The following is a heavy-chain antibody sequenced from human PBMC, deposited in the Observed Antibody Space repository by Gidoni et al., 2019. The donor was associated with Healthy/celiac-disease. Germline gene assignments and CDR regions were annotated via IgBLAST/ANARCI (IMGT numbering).Heavy chain of an antibody. Sequence: AVYGRSFSRYYWSWIRQPPGKGLEWIGEINHSGSTNYNPSLKSRVTISVDTSKNQFSLKLSSVTAADTAVYYCARRRITMVRGARVYFDYWGQGTLVTVSS. D-gene: IGHD3-10*01. V-gene: IGHV4-34*01. CDR2: INHSGST. CDR3: ARRRITMVRGARVYFDY. CDR1: GRSFSRYY. J-gene: IGHJ4*02.